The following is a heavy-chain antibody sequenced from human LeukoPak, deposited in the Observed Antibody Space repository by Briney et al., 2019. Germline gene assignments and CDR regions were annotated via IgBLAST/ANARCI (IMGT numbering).Heavy chain of an antibody. CDR3: ARIGSGYYFGVFDY. D-gene: IGHD3-22*01. J-gene: IGHJ4*02. CDR2: INHSGST. V-gene: IGHV4-34*01. CDR1: GGSFSGYY. Sequence: SETLSLTCAVYGGSFSGYYWSWLRQPPGKGLEWIGEINHSGSTNYNPSLKSRVTISVDTSRNQFSLKLSSVTAAGTAVYYCARIGSGYYFGVFDYWGQGTLVTVSS.